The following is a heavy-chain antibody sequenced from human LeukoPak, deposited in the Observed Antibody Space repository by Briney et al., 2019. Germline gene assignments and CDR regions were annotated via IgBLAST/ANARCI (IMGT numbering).Heavy chain of an antibody. Sequence: GGSLRVFCAASGFTFSRSWMHCVRQAPGKGLEWVANIKPDGSDKYYVDSVKGRFTISRDNAKNSLYLQMNTLRAEDTAMYYCAKDAQPRSRWFDPWGQGTLVTVSS. V-gene: IGHV3-7*03. J-gene: IGHJ5*02. D-gene: IGHD3-16*01. CDR3: AKDAQPRSRWFDP. CDR1: GFTFSRSW. CDR2: IKPDGSDK.